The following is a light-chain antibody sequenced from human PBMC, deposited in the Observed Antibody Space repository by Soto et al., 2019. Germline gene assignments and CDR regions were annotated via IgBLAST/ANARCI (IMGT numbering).Light chain of an antibody. Sequence: QSALTQPASVSGSPGQSITISCTGTSSDVGGYDYVSWYQQHPGKAPKLIIYDVSKRPSGVPDRFSGSKSGNTASLTISGLQAEDEADYYCCSYAGTYTVRVFGGGTQLTVL. CDR2: DVS. J-gene: IGLJ3*02. CDR1: SSDVGGYDY. CDR3: CSYAGTYTVRV. V-gene: IGLV2-11*01.